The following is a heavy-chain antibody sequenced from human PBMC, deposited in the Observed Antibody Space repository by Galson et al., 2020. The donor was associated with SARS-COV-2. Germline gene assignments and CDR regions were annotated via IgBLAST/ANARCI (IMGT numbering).Heavy chain of an antibody. V-gene: IGHV3-23*01. J-gene: IGHJ6*03. CDR1: GFIFSVYA. CDR2: IDNTGGFI. CDR3: AKTLVGNGGYMDV. D-gene: IGHD2-2*01. Sequence: GESLKISCGGSGFIFSVYAMNWVRQAPGKGLEWVATIDNTGGFIYYQDSVQGRFTIPRDNSKDTVFLQMNSLRAEDTAVYHCAKTLVGNGGYMDVWGKGTTVTVSS.